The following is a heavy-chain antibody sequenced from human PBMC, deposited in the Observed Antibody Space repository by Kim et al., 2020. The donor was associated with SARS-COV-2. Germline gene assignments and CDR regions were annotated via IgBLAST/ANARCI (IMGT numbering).Heavy chain of an antibody. CDR3: AKVVVRDGYNYYYYYGM. J-gene: IGHJ6*01. D-gene: IGHD2-15*01. Sequence: GGSLRLSCVASGFTFDTYAMSWVRQAPGKGLEWVSVISGSGVNKFYADSVRGRLTVSRDNSKNTLYLQMNSLRDEDTALYYCAKVVVRDGYNYYYYYGM. CDR1: GFTFDTYA. CDR2: ISGSGVNK. V-gene: IGHV3-23*01.